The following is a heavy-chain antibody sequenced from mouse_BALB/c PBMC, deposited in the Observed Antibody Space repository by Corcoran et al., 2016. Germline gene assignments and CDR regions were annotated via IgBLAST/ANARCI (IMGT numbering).Heavy chain of an antibody. CDR2: IDPANGNT. CDR3: ARSPFYAMDY. J-gene: IGHJ4*01. Sequence: EVQLQQSGAELVKPGASVKLSCTASGFHIKDTYMHWVKQRPVQGLEWIGKIDPANGNTKYDPKFQGKATITADTSSNTAYLQLSCRTAEDTAVYCCARSPFYAMDYWRQGTSVTVSS. V-gene: IGHV14-3*02. CDR1: GFHIKDTY.